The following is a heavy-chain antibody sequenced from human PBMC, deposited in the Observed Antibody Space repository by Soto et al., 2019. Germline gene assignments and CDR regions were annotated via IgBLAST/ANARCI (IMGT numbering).Heavy chain of an antibody. Sequence: GAAGKVSCKASGYTFTSYDINCLRQATGQGLERMGWMNPNSGNTGYAQKFQGRVTMTRNTSISTAYMERSSLRSEDTAVYYCARTPRQLLTGYYYYGMDVCGQGTTDTVSS. D-gene: IGHD2-2*01. J-gene: IGHJ6*02. V-gene: IGHV1-8*01. CDR1: GYTFTSYD. CDR2: MNPNSGNT. CDR3: ARTPRQLLTGYYYYGMDV.